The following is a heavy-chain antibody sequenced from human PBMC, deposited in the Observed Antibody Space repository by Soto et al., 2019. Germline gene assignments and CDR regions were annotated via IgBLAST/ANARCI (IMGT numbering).Heavy chain of an antibody. CDR1: GGSFRGYY. Sequence: SETLSLTCTVSGGSFRGYYWGWVRQPPGNGLEWIGEINHSGTSNYHPSLKSRVTISVATSKNQFSLTVNSVTPADTAVYYCARGEITLLGGMDVWGQGTTVTVSS. V-gene: IGHV4-34*01. CDR3: ARGEITLLGGMDV. D-gene: IGHD3-10*01. J-gene: IGHJ6*02. CDR2: INHSGTS.